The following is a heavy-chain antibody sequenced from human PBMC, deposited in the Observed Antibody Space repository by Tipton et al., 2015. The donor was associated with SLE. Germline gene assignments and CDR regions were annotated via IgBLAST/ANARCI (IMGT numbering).Heavy chain of an antibody. CDR3: ARNEEVVTPWYYYGMDV. J-gene: IGHJ6*02. V-gene: IGHV3-74*01. Sequence: SLRLSCGASGFTFSSYWMHWVRQAPGKGLVWVSRINSDGSSTSYADSVKGRFTISRDNAKNTLYLQMNSLRAEDTAVYYCARNEEVVTPWYYYGMDVWGQGTTVTVSS. CDR1: GFTFSSYW. CDR2: INSDGSST. D-gene: IGHD4-23*01.